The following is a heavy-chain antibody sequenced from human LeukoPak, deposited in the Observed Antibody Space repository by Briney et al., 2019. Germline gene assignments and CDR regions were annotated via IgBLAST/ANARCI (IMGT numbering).Heavy chain of an antibody. CDR2: IYHSGST. J-gene: IGHJ4*02. V-gene: IGHV4-38-2*02. D-gene: IGHD3-22*01. CDR3: AREHPYYYDSSGYYLDY. CDR1: GYSISSGYY. Sequence: PSETLSLTCTVSGYSISSGYYWGWIRQPPGKGLEWIGSIYHSGSTYYNPSLKSRVTISVDTSKNQFSLKLSSATAADTAVYYCAREHPYYYDSSGYYLDYWGQGTLVTVSS.